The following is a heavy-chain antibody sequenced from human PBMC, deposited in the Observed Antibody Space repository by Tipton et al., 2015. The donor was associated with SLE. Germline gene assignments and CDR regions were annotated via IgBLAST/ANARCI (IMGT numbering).Heavy chain of an antibody. CDR2: TSYSGSP. J-gene: IGHJ4*02. Sequence: TLSLTCSVSDDSIRDYYFSWIRQPPGNKLEWIGYTSYSGSPSYNPSLESRVTISLDTSKNHFSLKLSSVTAADTAIYYCARQLGWGDPFAFDYWDQGTLVTVSS. D-gene: IGHD2-21*02. V-gene: IGHV4-59*08. CDR1: DDSIRDYY. CDR3: ARQLGWGDPFAFDY.